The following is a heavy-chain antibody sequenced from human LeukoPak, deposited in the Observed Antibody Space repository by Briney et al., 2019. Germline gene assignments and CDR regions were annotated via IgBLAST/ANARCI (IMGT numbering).Heavy chain of an antibody. CDR3: AKAGDNWAYYYYGMDV. V-gene: IGHV3-23*01. D-gene: IGHD1-20*01. CDR1: GFTFSSYA. CDR2: ISGSGGST. J-gene: IGHJ6*02. Sequence: GGSLRLSCAASGFTFSSYAMSWVRQAPGKGLEWVSAISGSGGSTYYADSVKGRFTISRDNSMNTLYLQMNSLRAEDTAVYYCAKAGDNWAYYYYGMDVWGQGTTVTVSS.